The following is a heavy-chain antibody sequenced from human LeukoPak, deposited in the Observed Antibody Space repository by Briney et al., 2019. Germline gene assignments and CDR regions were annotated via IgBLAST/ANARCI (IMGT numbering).Heavy chain of an antibody. CDR1: GFTFSTYS. CDR2: ISDSSAM. J-gene: IGHJ4*02. V-gene: IGHV3-48*01. D-gene: IGHD5-12*01. CDR3: ARDGGYSGYDADC. Sequence: GGSLRLSCAASGFTFSTYSMKWVRQAPGKGLEWVSYISDSSAMYYADSVRGRFTISRENDKDSLFLQMNSLRAEDTAVYYCARDGGYSGYDADCWGQGTLVTVSS.